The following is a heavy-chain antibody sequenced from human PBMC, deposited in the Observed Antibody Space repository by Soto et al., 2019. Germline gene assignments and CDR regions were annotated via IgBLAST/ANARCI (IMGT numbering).Heavy chain of an antibody. J-gene: IGHJ5*02. CDR1: GFTVTHHY. D-gene: IGHD3-9*01. CDR2: VFADGDT. Sequence: DVQVVESGGGLVQPGGSLRLSCAASGFTVTHHYMIWVRQAPGKGLEWVSLVFADGDTYYAESVKGRFTISRDHFKNTLYLQMNSLTPEDTAIYFCARGPCYDVMTGPRFDPWGQGTLVTVSS. CDR3: ARGPCYDVMTGPRFDP. V-gene: IGHV3-66*01.